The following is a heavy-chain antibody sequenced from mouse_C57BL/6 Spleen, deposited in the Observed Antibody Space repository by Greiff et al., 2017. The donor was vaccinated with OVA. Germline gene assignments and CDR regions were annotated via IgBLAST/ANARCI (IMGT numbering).Heavy chain of an antibody. V-gene: IGHV5-17*01. D-gene: IGHD1-1*01. J-gene: IGHJ4*01. CDR1: GFTFSDYG. CDR3: ARPNYGRGYAMDY. CDR2: ISSCSSTI. Sequence: EVMLVESGGGLVKPGGSLKLSCAASGFTFSDYGMHWVRQAPEKGLEWVAYISSCSSTIYYADTVKGRFTISRDNAKNTLFLQMTSLRSEDTAMYYCARPNYGRGYAMDYWGQGTSVTVSS.